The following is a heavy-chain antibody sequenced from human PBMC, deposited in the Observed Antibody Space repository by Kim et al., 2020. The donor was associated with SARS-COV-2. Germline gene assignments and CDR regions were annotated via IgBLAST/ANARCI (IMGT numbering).Heavy chain of an antibody. Sequence: ASVKVSCKASAFTFSRYAMHWVRQAPGQGLEWMGWISAGNDKTRYSQKFQGRVTITRDTSASTAYMEVSSLRSEDTAVYYCARDSGSAYPSYIYAMDVWG. J-gene: IGHJ6*02. CDR2: ISAGNDKT. D-gene: IGHD3-10*01. CDR3: ARDSGSAYPSYIYAMDV. V-gene: IGHV1-3*01. CDR1: AFTFSRYA.